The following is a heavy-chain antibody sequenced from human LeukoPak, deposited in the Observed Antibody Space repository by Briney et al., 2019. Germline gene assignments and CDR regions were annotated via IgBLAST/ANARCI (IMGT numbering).Heavy chain of an antibody. CDR2: ISGSGGST. D-gene: IGHD3-22*01. V-gene: IGHV3-23*01. Sequence: GGSLRLSCAASGFTFSSYAMSWVRQAPGKGLEWVSAISGSGGSTYYADSVKGRFTISRGNSKNTLYLQMNSLRAEDTAVYYCAKVINSGYYYYFDYWGQGTLVTVSS. CDR1: GFTFSSYA. J-gene: IGHJ4*02. CDR3: AKVINSGYYYYFDY.